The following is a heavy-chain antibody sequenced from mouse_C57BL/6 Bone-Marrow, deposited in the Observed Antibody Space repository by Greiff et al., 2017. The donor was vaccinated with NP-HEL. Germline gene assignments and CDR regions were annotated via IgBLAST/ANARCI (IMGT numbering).Heavy chain of an antibody. CDR3: ARDRSYGGFAY. CDR1: GFTFSSYA. D-gene: IGHD1-1*01. CDR2: ISDGGSYT. Sequence: DVMLVESGGGLVKPGGSLKLSCAASGFTFSSYAMSWVRQTPEKRLEWVATISDGGSYTYYPDNVEGRFTISRDNAKNNLYLQMSHLKSEDTAMYYCARDRSYGGFAYWGQGTLVTVSA. J-gene: IGHJ3*01. V-gene: IGHV5-4*01.